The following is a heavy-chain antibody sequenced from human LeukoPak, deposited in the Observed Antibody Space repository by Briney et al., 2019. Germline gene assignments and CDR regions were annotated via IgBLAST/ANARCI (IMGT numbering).Heavy chain of an antibody. Sequence: SETLSLTCTVSGGSIRSYYWSWIRQPPGKGLEWIGYIYYSGSTNYNPSLKSRVSISVDTSKNQFSLKLSSVTDADTAVYYCARTGSTVTMLYPFDHWGQGTLVTVSS. D-gene: IGHD4-17*01. CDR2: IYYSGST. V-gene: IGHV4-59*01. CDR3: ARTGSTVTMLYPFDH. CDR1: GGSIRSYY. J-gene: IGHJ4*02.